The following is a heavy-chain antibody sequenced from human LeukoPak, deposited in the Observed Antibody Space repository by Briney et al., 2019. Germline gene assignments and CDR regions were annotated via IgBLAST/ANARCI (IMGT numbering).Heavy chain of an antibody. CDR3: ARGRKQQLVRTTYNWFDP. CDR2: INHSGST. Sequence: PSETLSLTCAVYGGSFSGYYWNWIRQPPGKGLEWIGEINHSGSTNYNPSLKGRVTISVDTSKNQFSLKLNSVTATDTAVHYCARGRKQQLVRTTYNWFDPWGQGTLVTVSS. D-gene: IGHD6-13*01. CDR1: GGSFSGYY. V-gene: IGHV4-34*01. J-gene: IGHJ5*02.